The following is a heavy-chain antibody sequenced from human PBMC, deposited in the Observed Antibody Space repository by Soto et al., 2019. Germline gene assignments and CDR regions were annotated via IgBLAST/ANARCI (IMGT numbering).Heavy chain of an antibody. Sequence: EVQLLESGGGLVQPGGSLRLSCAASGFTFSSYAMSWVRQAPGKGLEWVSAISGSGGSTYYADTVKCRFTISRDNSKNTLYMQMNSLRAEDTAVYYCAKNIYYCYYGMAVWGQWTTVTGS. CDR1: GFTFSSYA. V-gene: IGHV3-23*01. CDR2: ISGSGGST. J-gene: IGHJ6*02. CDR3: AKNIYYCYYGMAV.